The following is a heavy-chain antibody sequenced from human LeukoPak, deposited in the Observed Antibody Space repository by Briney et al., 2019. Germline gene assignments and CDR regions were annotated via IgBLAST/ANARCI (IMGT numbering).Heavy chain of an antibody. CDR2: IKQDGSDK. CDR1: GFTVSSNY. D-gene: IGHD5-12*01. V-gene: IGHV3-7*01. CDR3: ARLRGFDY. J-gene: IGHJ4*02. Sequence: GGSLRLSCAASGFTVSSNYMSWVRQAPGKGLEWVANIKQDGSDKYYMDSVKGRFTISRDNAKNSLYLQMNCLRAEDTAVYYCARLRGFDYWGQGTLVTVSS.